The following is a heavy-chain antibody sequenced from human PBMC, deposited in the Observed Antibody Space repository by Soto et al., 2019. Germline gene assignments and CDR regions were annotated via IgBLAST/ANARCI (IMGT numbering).Heavy chain of an antibody. CDR2: ISGHNGNT. Sequence: ASVKVSCKASGYSFTSYGISWVRQAPGQGPEWMGWISGHNGNTNHPQSLQGRVTMTTDTSRNTAYMELRSLRSDDTAVYYCARHRFNYYDDTVYYYFDYWGQGALVTVSS. CDR3: ARHRFNYYDDTVYYYFDY. J-gene: IGHJ4*02. V-gene: IGHV1-18*04. CDR1: GYSFTSYG. D-gene: IGHD3-22*01.